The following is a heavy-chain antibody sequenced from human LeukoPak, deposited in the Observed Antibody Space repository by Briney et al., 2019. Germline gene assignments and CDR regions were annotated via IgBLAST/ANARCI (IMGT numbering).Heavy chain of an antibody. Sequence: GGSLRLSCAASGFTFGSYSMNWVRQVPGKGLEWISYIIDNGNVIYYADSVQGRFTISRDNARNSLYLQMNNLRVEDTALYYCARAFDYGSGTYRALLHWGQGTLVTVSS. CDR3: ARAFDYGSGTYRALLH. D-gene: IGHD3-10*01. J-gene: IGHJ4*02. V-gene: IGHV3-48*01. CDR1: GFTFGSYS. CDR2: IIDNGNVI.